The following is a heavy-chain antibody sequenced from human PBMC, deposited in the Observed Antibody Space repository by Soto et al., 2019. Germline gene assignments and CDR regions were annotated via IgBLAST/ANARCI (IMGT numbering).Heavy chain of an antibody. Sequence: ASVKVSCKASGYTFTGYYMHWVRQAPGQGLEWMGWINPNSGGTNYAQKFQGWVTMTRDTSISTAYMELSRLRSDDTAVYYCARHREPDIVLMVYPHGMDVWGQGTTVTVSS. J-gene: IGHJ6*02. CDR2: INPNSGGT. D-gene: IGHD2-8*01. CDR1: GYTFTGYY. CDR3: ARHREPDIVLMVYPHGMDV. V-gene: IGHV1-2*04.